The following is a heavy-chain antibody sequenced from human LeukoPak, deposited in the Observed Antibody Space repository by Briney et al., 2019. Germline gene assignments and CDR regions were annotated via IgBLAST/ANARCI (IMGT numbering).Heavy chain of an antibody. CDR2: IKSKGDGETI. CDR1: GFTFTNAW. Sequence: KPGRSLRLSCAASGFTFTNAWMSWVRQAPGKGLEWVGRIKSKGDGETIDNAAPVKGRFTMSRDDSKATLYLQMNSLKAEDTAVYYCTTDLGLTMIRGVIVYWGQGALVTVSS. CDR3: TTDLGLTMIRGVIVY. V-gene: IGHV3-15*01. D-gene: IGHD3-10*01. J-gene: IGHJ4*02.